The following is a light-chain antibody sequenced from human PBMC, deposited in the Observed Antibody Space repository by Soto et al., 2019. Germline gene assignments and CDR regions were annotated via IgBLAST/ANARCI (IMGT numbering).Light chain of an antibody. J-gene: IGLJ1*01. CDR2: EVT. V-gene: IGLV2-14*01. CDR1: SSDVGGYNH. CDR3: SSYESRSSYV. Sequence: QSVLTQPASVSGSPGQSITISCTGTSSDVGGYNHVSWYQIHPGKAPKLIIYEVTSRPSGVSYRFSGSKSGNSASLTISGLQHEQEADYYCSSYESRSSYVFGGGTKVTVL.